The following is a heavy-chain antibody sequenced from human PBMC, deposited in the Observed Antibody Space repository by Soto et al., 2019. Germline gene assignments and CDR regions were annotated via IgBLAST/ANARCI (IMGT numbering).Heavy chain of an antibody. CDR1: GGSISSGDYY. V-gene: IGHV4-30-4*01. Sequence: QVQLQESGPGLVKPSQTLSLTCTVSGGSISSGDYYWNWIRQPPGKGLEWIGYIFYSGATYNNPSLKGRVTMSVDASKNQFSLKLSSVTAADTAVYYCAREDGSGRSHRGYFDLWGRGTLVTVSS. CDR3: AREDGSGRSHRGYFDL. J-gene: IGHJ2*01. D-gene: IGHD3-10*01. CDR2: IFYSGAT.